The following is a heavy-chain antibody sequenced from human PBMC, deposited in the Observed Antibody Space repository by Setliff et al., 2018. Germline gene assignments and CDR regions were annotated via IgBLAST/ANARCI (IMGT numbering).Heavy chain of an antibody. J-gene: IGHJ4*02. V-gene: IGHV4-61*09. D-gene: IGHD3-3*01. CDR1: GYSISSGYN. CDR2: IYTSGST. CDR3: ARAAVNYDFWSGYYGAITNHFDY. Sequence: SETLSLTCAVSGYSISSGYNWSWIRQPAGKGLEWIGHIYTSGSTNYNPSLKSRVTISVDTSKNQFSLKLSSVTAADTAVYYCARAAVNYDFWSGYYGAITNHFDYWGQGTLVTV.